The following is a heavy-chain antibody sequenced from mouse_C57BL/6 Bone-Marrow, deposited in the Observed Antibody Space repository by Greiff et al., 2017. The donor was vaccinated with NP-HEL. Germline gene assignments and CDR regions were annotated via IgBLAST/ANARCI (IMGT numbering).Heavy chain of an antibody. J-gene: IGHJ1*03. CDR2: INPSSGYT. CDR3: ARSSYYGSTYGGYFDV. D-gene: IGHD1-1*01. V-gene: IGHV1-4*01. Sequence: QVQLQQSGAELARPGASVKMSCKASGYTFTSYTMHWVKQRPGQGLEWIGYINPSSGYTKYNQKFKDKATLTADKSSSTAYMQLSSLTSEDSAVYYCARSSYYGSTYGGYFDVWGTGTTVTVSS. CDR1: GYTFTSYT.